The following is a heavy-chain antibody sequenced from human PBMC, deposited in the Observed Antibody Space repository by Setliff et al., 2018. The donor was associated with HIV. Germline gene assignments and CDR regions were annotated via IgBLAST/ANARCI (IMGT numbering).Heavy chain of an antibody. Sequence: PGGSLRLSCAASGFSFSIYHINWVRQAPGKGLEWVSYIRSDSTIIYYADSVKGRFTVSRDNVKNSLYLQMNSLRAEDTAIYYFARDNNRGGAVDNWGQGTLVTAPQ. CDR1: GFSFSIYH. CDR3: ARDNNRGGAVDN. J-gene: IGHJ4*02. D-gene: IGHD3-16*01. V-gene: IGHV3-48*01. CDR2: IRSDSTII.